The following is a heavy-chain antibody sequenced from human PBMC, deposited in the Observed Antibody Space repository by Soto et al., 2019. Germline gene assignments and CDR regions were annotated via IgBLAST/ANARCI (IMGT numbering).Heavy chain of an antibody. J-gene: IGHJ3*02. D-gene: IGHD3-10*01. CDR3: AKGRPVVRGALYAFEI. CDR2: ISRSGGST. Sequence: VRSQILSCAASGFTLRIYAMRCVLKAPGKGLEWVSAISRSGGSTYYADSVKGLFTISRDNSENTLYLQMNSLRAEDTALYYCAKGRPVVRGALYAFEIWAQGTIVTGSS. V-gene: IGHV3-23*01. CDR1: GFTLRIYA.